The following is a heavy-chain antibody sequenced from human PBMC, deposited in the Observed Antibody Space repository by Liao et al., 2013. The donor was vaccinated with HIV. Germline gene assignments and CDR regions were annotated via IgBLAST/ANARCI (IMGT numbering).Heavy chain of an antibody. D-gene: IGHD3-22*01. J-gene: IGHJ2*01. Sequence: QLQLQESGPGLVKPSETLSLMCSVSGGSISSSSYYWGWIRQPPGKGLEWIGSIYYSGSTYYNPSLKSRVTISVDTSKNQFSLKLSSVTAADTAVYYCARGDRNNTYYPHWYFDLWGRGTLVTVSS. CDR3: ARGDRNNTYYPHWYFDL. V-gene: IGHV4-39*07. CDR2: IYYSGST. CDR1: GGSISSSSYY.